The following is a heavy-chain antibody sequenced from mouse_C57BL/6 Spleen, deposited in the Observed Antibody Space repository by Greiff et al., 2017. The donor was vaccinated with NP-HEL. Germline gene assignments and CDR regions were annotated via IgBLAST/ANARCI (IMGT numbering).Heavy chain of an antibody. CDR1: GYTFTDYN. D-gene: IGHD1-1*01. Sequence: VQLQQSGPELVKPGASVKIPCKASGYTFTDYNMDWVKQSHGKSLEWIGDINPNNGGTIYNQKFKGKATLTVDKSSSTAYMELRSLTSEDTAVYYCARFIYGSSTDAMDYWGQGTSVTVSS. CDR3: ARFIYGSSTDAMDY. CDR2: INPNNGGT. V-gene: IGHV1-18*01. J-gene: IGHJ4*01.